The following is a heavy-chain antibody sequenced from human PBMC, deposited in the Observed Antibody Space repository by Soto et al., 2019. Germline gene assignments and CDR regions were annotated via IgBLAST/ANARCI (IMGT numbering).Heavy chain of an antibody. D-gene: IGHD3-16*01. CDR2: INPNSGGT. Sequence: QVQLVQSGAEVKKPGASVKVSCKASGYTFTGYYMHWVRQAPGQGLEWMGWINPNSGGTNYAQKLQGGVTITRDTSISAAYMELSRLRSDDTAVYCCAGGGGLPAYYYYMDVWGKGTTVTVSS. V-gene: IGHV1-2*02. CDR3: AGGGGLPAYYYYMDV. J-gene: IGHJ6*03. CDR1: GYTFTGYY.